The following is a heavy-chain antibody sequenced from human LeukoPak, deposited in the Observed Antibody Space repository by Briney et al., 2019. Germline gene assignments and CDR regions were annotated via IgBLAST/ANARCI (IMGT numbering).Heavy chain of an antibody. D-gene: IGHD3-22*01. Sequence: GGSLRLSCEASGFTFSSYSMNWVRQAPGKGLEWVSSISSSSSYIYYADSVKGRFTISRDNAKNSLYLQMNSLRAEDTAVYYCARDRRGVFDYYDIGGAFDIWGQGTMVTVSS. CDR2: ISSSSSYI. CDR1: GFTFSSYS. J-gene: IGHJ3*02. CDR3: ARDRRGVFDYYDIGGAFDI. V-gene: IGHV3-21*01.